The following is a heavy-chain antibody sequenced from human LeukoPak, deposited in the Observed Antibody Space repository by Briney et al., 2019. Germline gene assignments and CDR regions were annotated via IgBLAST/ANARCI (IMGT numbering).Heavy chain of an antibody. D-gene: IGHD2-8*01. Sequence: PGGSLRLSCAASGFTFSNAWMSWVRQAPGKGLEWVGRIKSKTDGGTTDYAAPVKGRFTISRDDSKNTLYLQMNSLKTEDTAVYYCTTLSIVLMVYAISWGQGTLVTVSS. J-gene: IGHJ5*02. CDR2: IKSKTDGGTT. V-gene: IGHV3-15*01. CDR3: TTLSIVLMVYAIS. CDR1: GFTFSNAW.